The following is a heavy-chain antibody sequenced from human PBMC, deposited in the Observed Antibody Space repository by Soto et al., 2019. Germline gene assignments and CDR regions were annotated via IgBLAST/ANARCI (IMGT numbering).Heavy chain of an antibody. Sequence: EVQLVESGGGLVQPGGSLRLSFAASGFTFSSYWMSWVRQAPGKGLEWVANIKQDGSEKYYVDSVKGRFTISRDNAKNSLYLQMNSLRAEDTAVYYCARGLTYYDYIWGSYRYVAFDIWGQGTMVTVSS. CDR1: GFTFSSYW. V-gene: IGHV3-7*01. CDR3: ARGLTYYDYIWGSYRYVAFDI. D-gene: IGHD3-16*02. CDR2: IKQDGSEK. J-gene: IGHJ3*02.